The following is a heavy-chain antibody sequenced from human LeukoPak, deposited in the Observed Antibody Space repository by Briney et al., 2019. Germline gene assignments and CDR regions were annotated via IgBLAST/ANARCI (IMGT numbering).Heavy chain of an antibody. CDR2: IYYSGST. V-gene: IGHV4-39*01. CDR3: ARHVAAAGNPIDY. D-gene: IGHD6-13*01. J-gene: IGHJ4*02. Sequence: SETVSLTCTVSGGSISSSSYYWGWIRQPPGKGLEWIGSIYYSGSTYYNPSLKSRVTISVDTSKNQFSLKLSSVTAADTAVYYCARHVAAAGNPIDYWGQGTLVTVRS. CDR1: GGSISSSSYY.